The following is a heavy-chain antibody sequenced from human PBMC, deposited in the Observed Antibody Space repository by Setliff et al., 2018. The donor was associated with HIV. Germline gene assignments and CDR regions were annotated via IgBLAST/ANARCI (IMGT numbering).Heavy chain of an antibody. CDR3: ARLRLYNSALDY. Sequence: GGSLRLSCVASGFSVSSSYMSWVRQNPGGGLEWVSTIYGSGDTYHADSVNGRFTLSRDISENALYLQIDSLRPEDTAVYYCARLRLYNSALDYWGQGTLVTVSS. J-gene: IGHJ4*02. CDR1: GFSVSSSY. CDR2: IYGSGDT. D-gene: IGHD3-10*01. V-gene: IGHV3-66*02.